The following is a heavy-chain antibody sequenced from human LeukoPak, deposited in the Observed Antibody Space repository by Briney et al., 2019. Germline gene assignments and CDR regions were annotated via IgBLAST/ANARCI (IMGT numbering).Heavy chain of an antibody. J-gene: IGHJ4*02. D-gene: IGHD1-1*01. CDR1: GGSVSRYW. CDR2: IYSSGFT. CDR3: ARGGSSGRTGDY. V-gene: IGHV4-4*07. Sequence: PSETLSLTCTVSGGSVSRYWWGWSRQPAGKGLEWIGHIYSSGFTNYNPSLKSRVTMSVDTSKNQFSLNLSSVTAADTAVYYCARGGSSGRTGDYWGERTLASVTS.